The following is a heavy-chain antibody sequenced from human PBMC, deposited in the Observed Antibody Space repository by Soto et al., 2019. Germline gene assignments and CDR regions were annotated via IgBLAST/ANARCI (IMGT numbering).Heavy chain of an antibody. J-gene: IGHJ4*02. CDR1: GGSFSGYY. CDR3: ARGPGSGYYFMPQVGPHSRGRKYYFDY. CDR2: INHSGST. D-gene: IGHD3-22*01. Sequence: PSETLSLTCAVYGGSFSGYYWSWIRQPPGKGLEWIGEINHSGSTNYNPSLKSRVTISVDTSKSQFSLKLSSVTAADTAVYYCARGPGSGYYFMPQVGPHSRGRKYYFDYWGQGTLVTVSS. V-gene: IGHV4-34*01.